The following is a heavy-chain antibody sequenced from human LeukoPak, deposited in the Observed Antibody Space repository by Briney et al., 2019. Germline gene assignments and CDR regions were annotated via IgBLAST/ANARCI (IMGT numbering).Heavy chain of an antibody. Sequence: GGSLRLSCAASGFTFSNYGMHWVRQAPGKGLEWVAVIWYDGSKTYYADSVKGRFTISRENAKNSLYLQMNSLRAEDTAVYYCARARPDGDYVIDYWGQGTLVTVSS. CDR3: ARARPDGDYVIDY. CDR1: GFTFSNYG. D-gene: IGHD4-17*01. V-gene: IGHV3-33*01. CDR2: IWYDGSKT. J-gene: IGHJ4*02.